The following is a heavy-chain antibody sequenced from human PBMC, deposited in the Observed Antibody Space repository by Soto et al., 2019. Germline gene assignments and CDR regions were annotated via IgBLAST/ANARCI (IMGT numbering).Heavy chain of an antibody. V-gene: IGHV4-34*01. CDR2: INHSGST. CDR1: GGSFGGYY. D-gene: IGHD2-8*01. J-gene: IGHJ5*02. CDR3: ARGRIQCTNGVCYPPWFHP. Sequence: SETLSLTCAVYGGSFGGYYWSWIRQPPGKGLEWIGEINHSGSTNYNPSIKSRVTISVDTSKNQFSLKLSSVTAADTAVYYCARGRIQCTNGVCYPPWFHPWGQGTLVTVSS.